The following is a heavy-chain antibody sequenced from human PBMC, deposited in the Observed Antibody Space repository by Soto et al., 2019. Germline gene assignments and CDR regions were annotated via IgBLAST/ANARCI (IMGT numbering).Heavy chain of an antibody. J-gene: IGHJ4*02. V-gene: IGHV3-30-3*01. Sequence: RLSCAASGFTFSSYAMHWVRQAPGKGLEWVAVISYDGSNKYYADSVKGRFTISRDNSKNTLYLQMNSLRAEDTAVYYCAQPGAPYSSGWDYFDYWGQGTLVTVSS. CDR1: GFTFSSYA. CDR2: ISYDGSNK. D-gene: IGHD6-19*01. CDR3: AQPGAPYSSGWDYFDY.